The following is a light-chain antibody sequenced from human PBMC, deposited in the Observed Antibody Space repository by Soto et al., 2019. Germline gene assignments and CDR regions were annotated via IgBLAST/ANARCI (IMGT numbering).Light chain of an antibody. J-gene: IGLJ2*01. CDR1: SGHSSYA. Sequence: QAVVTQSPSASASLGASVKLTCTLSSGHSSYAIAWHQQQPETGPRFLMKLNSDGSHNKGDGIPDRFSGSSSGAERYLTISSLQSEDEADYYCQTWGTGMGVFGGGTKLTVL. V-gene: IGLV4-69*01. CDR2: LNSDGSH. CDR3: QTWGTGMGV.